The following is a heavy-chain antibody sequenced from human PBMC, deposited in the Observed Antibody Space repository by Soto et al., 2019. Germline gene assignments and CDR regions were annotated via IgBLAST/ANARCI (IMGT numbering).Heavy chain of an antibody. D-gene: IGHD3-22*01. Sequence: QVQLQESGPGLVKPSQTLSLTCTVSGGSISSGDYYWSWIRQPPGKGLEWIGYIYYSGSTYYNPSLKSRVTISVDTSKNQFSLKLSSVTAADTAVYYCARLRAPYYYDSSGYYFDYWGQGTLVTVSS. J-gene: IGHJ4*02. CDR1: GGSISSGDYY. CDR2: IYYSGST. CDR3: ARLRAPYYYDSSGYYFDY. V-gene: IGHV4-30-4*01.